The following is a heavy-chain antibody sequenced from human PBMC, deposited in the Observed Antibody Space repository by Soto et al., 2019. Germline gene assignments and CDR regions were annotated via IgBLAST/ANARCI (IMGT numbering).Heavy chain of an antibody. CDR2: MNPNSGNT. CDR1: GYTFTSYD. CDR3: AIAARAVGYYYYGMDV. Sequence: QVQLVQSGAEVKKPGASVKVSCKASGYTFTSYDINWVRRASGQGVEWMGWMNPNSGNTGYAQKFQGRVTMTRNTSISTAYMELSSLRSEDTAVYYCAIAARAVGYYYYGMDVWGQGTTVTVSS. V-gene: IGHV1-8*01. J-gene: IGHJ6*02. D-gene: IGHD6-6*01.